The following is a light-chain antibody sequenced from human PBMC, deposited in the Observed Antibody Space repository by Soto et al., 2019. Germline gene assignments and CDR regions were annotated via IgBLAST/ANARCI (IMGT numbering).Light chain of an antibody. V-gene: IGKV1-39*01. CDR3: QQSYSTPPT. CDR1: QSISSY. CDR2: AAS. Sequence: DIQLTQSPSSLSASVGDRVTITCRASQSISSYLNWYQQKPGKAPKLLIYAASSLQSGVPSRFSVSGSGTDFTFTISSLQPEDFATYYCQQSYSTPPTFGQVTKLEIK. J-gene: IGKJ2*01.